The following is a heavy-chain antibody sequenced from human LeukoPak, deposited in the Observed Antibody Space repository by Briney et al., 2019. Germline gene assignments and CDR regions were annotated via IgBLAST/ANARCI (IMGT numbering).Heavy chain of an antibody. J-gene: IGHJ4*02. D-gene: IGHD3-16*01. CDR1: GFTFSSYW. V-gene: IGHV3-74*01. CDR2: ILSDGSSS. CDR3: AREGNDYYYDQ. Sequence: PGGSLRLSCAASGFTFSSYWMHWVRQAPGKGLVWVSRILSDGSSSTYADSVKGRFTISRDNAKNSLYLQVASLRGDDTATYYCAREGNDYYYDQWGQGTLVTVSP.